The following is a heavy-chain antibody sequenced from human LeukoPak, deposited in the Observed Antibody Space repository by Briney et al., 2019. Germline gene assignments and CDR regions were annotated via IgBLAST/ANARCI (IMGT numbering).Heavy chain of an antibody. CDR3: ARPSRDGFRYTFDY. V-gene: IGHV4-39*07. D-gene: IGHD5-24*01. J-gene: IGHJ4*02. Sequence: PSETLSLTCTVSGGSISSSSYYWGWIRQPPGKGLEWIGYIYNSGSTNYSPSLKSRVTISVDTPKNQFSLKLSSVTAADTAVYYCARPSRDGFRYTFDYWGQGTLVTVSS. CDR2: IYNSGST. CDR1: GGSISSSSYY.